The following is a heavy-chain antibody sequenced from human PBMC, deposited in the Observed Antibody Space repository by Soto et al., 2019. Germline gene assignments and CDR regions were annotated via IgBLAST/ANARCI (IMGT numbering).Heavy chain of an antibody. V-gene: IGHV3-9*01. CDR3: GKDLTTMVRTCDY. CDR1: GFTFDDYA. D-gene: IGHD5-18*01. J-gene: IGHJ4*02. CDR2: ISWNSASI. Sequence: EVQLVESGGALVQPGRSLRLSCAASGFTFDDYAMHWVRQAPGKGPEWVSGISWNSASIGYADSVKGRFTISRDNAKKSLYLQMNSLRPEDTAVYFCGKDLTTMVRTCDYWGQGTLVTESS.